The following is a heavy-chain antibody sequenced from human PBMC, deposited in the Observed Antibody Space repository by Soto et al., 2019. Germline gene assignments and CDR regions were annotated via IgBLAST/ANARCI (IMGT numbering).Heavy chain of an antibody. CDR3: ARRSSSWYFDY. V-gene: IGHV3-30*03. J-gene: IGHJ4*02. D-gene: IGHD6-13*01. Sequence: GGSLRLSCAVSGFTFTNHGIHWVRQAPGKGLEWVADISYNGIDKWYADSVKGRFTISRDNFGDTAYLQMNSLRAEDTAVYYCARRSSSWYFDYWGQGTLVTVSS. CDR2: ISYNGIDK. CDR1: GFTFTNHG.